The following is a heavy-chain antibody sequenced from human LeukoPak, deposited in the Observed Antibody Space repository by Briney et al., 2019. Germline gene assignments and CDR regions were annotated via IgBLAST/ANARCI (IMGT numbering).Heavy chain of an antibody. CDR3: ARDLGLWFGGLV. D-gene: IGHD3-10*01. J-gene: IGHJ4*02. Sequence: ASVKVPCKASGYTFTGYYMHWVRQAPGQGLEWMGWINPNSGGTNYAQKFQGRVTMTRDTSISTAYMELSRLRSDDTAVYYCARDLGLWFGGLVWGQGTLVTVSS. CDR1: GYTFTGYY. CDR2: INPNSGGT. V-gene: IGHV1-2*02.